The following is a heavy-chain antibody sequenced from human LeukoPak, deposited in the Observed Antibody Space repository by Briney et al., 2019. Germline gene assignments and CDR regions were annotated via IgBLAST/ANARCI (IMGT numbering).Heavy chain of an antibody. Sequence: GSLRLSCAASGFTFSSYSMNWVRQPPGKGLEWIGSIYYGGSTYNNRSLKRRLTISIDTSKNQFSLRLSSVTAADTAVYYCTREVEGYSYASGRFLHFDPWGQGTLVTVSS. V-gene: IGHV4-59*12. D-gene: IGHD3-10*01. CDR3: TREVEGYSYASGRFLHFDP. CDR1: GFTFSSYS. J-gene: IGHJ5*02. CDR2: IYYGGST.